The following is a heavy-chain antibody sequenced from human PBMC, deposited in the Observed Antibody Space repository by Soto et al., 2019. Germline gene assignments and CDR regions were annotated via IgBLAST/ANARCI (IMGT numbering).Heavy chain of an antibody. Sequence: GGSLRLSCAVSGFTVSNNYMSWVRQAPGKGLEGVSVIYSGGYTAYADSVKGRFTISRDNAKNSLFLQMNSLRVDDTAVYYCARDRSYHDSSSYIWALDYWGQGTLVTVSS. V-gene: IGHV3-53*01. J-gene: IGHJ4*02. D-gene: IGHD3-22*01. CDR2: IYSGGYT. CDR3: ARDRSYHDSSSYIWALDY. CDR1: GFTVSNNY.